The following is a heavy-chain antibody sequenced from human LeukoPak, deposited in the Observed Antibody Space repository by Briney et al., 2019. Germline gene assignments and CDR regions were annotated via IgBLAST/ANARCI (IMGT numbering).Heavy chain of an antibody. CDR1: GYTFTSYY. J-gene: IGHJ4*02. CDR3: ARENPGIAVAGRSDY. CDR2: INPSGGST. D-gene: IGHD6-19*01. V-gene: IGHV1-46*01. Sequence: ASVKVSCKASGYTFTSYYMHWVRQAPGQGLEWMGIINPSGGSTSYAQKLQGRVTMTTDTSTSTAYMELRSLRSDDTAVYYCARENPGIAVAGRSDYWGQGTLVTVSS.